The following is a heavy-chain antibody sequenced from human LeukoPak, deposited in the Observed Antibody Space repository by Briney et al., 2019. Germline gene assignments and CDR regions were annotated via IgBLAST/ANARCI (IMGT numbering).Heavy chain of an antibody. CDR3: ARDSVVPAAISDYYYYGMDV. D-gene: IGHD2-2*02. J-gene: IGHJ6*02. Sequence: GASVKVSCKASGYTFTSYYMHWVRRAPGQGLEWMGIISPSGDSTNYAQKFQGRVTITADESTSTAYMELSSLRSEDTAVYYCARDSVVPAAISDYYYYGMDVWGQGTTVTVSS. CDR1: GYTFTSYY. V-gene: IGHV1-46*01. CDR2: ISPSGDST.